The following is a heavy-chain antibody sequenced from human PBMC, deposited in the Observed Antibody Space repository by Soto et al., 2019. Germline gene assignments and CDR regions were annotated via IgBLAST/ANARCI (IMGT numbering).Heavy chain of an antibody. D-gene: IGHD3-22*01. CDR1: GFSLSTCGMS. V-gene: IGHV2-70*11. CDR2: IDWVEGK. J-gene: IGHJ3*01. Sequence: SGPTLVNPTQTLTLTCTFSGFSLSTCGMSMSWIRQPPGKGLEWLARIDWVEGKYYSTSLKTRLTASRDTSKNQVVITMTNMDPVDTATYYCARILYYYDSSGYYYDAFDLWGQGTMVTVS. CDR3: ARILYYYDSSGYYYDAFDL.